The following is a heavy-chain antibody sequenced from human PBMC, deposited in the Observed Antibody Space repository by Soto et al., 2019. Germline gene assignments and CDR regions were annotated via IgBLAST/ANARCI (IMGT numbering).Heavy chain of an antibody. D-gene: IGHD5-12*01. J-gene: IGHJ6*02. CDR3: ARDLRVATITGYYYDGMDV. V-gene: IGHV3-48*02. CDR1: GFTFSSYS. CDR2: ISSSSSTI. Sequence: GSLRLSCAASGFTFSSYSMNWVRQAPGKRLEWVSYISSSSSTIYYADSVKGRFTISRDNAKNSLYLQMNSLRDEDTAVYYCARDLRVATITGYYYDGMDVWGQGTTVTVSS.